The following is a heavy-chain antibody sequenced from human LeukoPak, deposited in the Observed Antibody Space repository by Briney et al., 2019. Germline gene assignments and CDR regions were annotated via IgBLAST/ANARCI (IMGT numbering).Heavy chain of an antibody. V-gene: IGHV3-23*01. CDR3: AKGGAYYGSWSYSDY. D-gene: IGHD3-10*01. J-gene: IGHJ4*02. CDR2: ISGGGGST. Sequence: GGSLRLSCAASGFTFSSYAMSWVRQAPGKGLEWVSGISGGGGSTYYADSVKGRFTISRDNFKNTLYLQVNSLRVEDTALYYCAKGGAYYGSWSYSDYWGQGTLVTVSS. CDR1: GFTFSSYA.